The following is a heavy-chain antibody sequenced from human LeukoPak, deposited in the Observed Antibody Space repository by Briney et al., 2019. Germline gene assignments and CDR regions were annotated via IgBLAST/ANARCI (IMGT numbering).Heavy chain of an antibody. J-gene: IGHJ4*02. Sequence: KPSETLSLTCAVYGGSFSGYYWSWIRQPPGKGLEWIGSIYYSGSTYYNPSLKSRVTISVDTSKNQFSLKLSSVTAADTAVYYCARVQKQWLADYWGQGTLVTVSS. CDR3: ARVQKQWLADY. CDR1: GGSFSGYY. D-gene: IGHD6-19*01. V-gene: IGHV4-34*01. CDR2: IYYSGST.